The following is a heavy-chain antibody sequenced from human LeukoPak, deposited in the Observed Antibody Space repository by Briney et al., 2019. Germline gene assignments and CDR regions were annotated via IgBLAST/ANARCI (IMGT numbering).Heavy chain of an antibody. CDR3: AREFTSDSSGFDAFHV. CDR1: GFTFSSYD. CDR2: ISSGGGII. Sequence: PGGSLRLSCTPSGFTFSSYDMNWVRQAPGKGVEWISYISSGGGIIYYAVSVRGRFAISRDDAETSLYLQMSSLRAEETAIYYGAREFTSDSSGFDAFHVWGQGTVVTVPS. J-gene: IGHJ3*01. D-gene: IGHD3-22*01. V-gene: IGHV3-48*03.